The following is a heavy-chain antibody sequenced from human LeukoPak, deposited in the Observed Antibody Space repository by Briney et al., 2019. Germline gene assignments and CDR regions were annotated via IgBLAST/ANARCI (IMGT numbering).Heavy chain of an antibody. J-gene: IGHJ6*03. CDR2: INPNSGGT. CDR1: GYTFTGYY. D-gene: IGHD5-12*01. V-gene: IGHV1-2*02. Sequence: ASVKVSCKASGYTFTGYYMHWVRQAPGQGLEWMGWINPNSGGTNYAQKFQGRVTMTRDTSISTAYMELSRLRSDDTAVYYCARVDIVATPYYYYYYYMDVWGKGTTMTVPS. CDR3: ARVDIVATPYYYYYYYMDV.